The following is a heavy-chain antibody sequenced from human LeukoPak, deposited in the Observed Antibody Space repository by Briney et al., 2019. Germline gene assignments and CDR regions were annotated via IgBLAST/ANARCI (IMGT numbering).Heavy chain of an antibody. CDR2: IYHSGRT. D-gene: IGHD3-22*01. V-gene: IGHV4-30-2*01. Sequence: PSETLSLTCAVSGGSISSGGYSWSWIRQPPGKGLEWIGYIYHSGRTYYNPSLKSRVTISVDRSKNQFSLKLSSVTAADTAVYYCARGDHDYYDSSGYFAFDIWGQGTMVTVSS. CDR3: ARGDHDYYDSSGYFAFDI. CDR1: GGSISSGGYS. J-gene: IGHJ3*02.